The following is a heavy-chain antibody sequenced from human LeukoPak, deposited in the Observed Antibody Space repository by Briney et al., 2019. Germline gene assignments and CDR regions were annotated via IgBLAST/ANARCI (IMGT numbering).Heavy chain of an antibody. D-gene: IGHD3-9*01. CDR1: GFTFSDYY. CDR2: ISSSGSTI. V-gene: IGHV3-11*01. CDR3: ARDISYYDILTGYLGGVLDY. Sequence: EGSLRLSCAASGFTFSDYYMSWIRQAPGKGLEWVSYISSSGSTIYYADSVTGRFTISRDNAKNSLYLQMNSLRAEDTAVYYCARDISYYDILTGYLGGVLDYWGQGTLVTVSS. J-gene: IGHJ4*02.